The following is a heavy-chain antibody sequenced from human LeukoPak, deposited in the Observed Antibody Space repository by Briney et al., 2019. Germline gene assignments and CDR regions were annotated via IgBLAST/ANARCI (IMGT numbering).Heavy chain of an antibody. D-gene: IGHD3-9*01. CDR1: AVTFSSYA. CDR3: ARDSSGRDIGRFDY. Sequence: GGSLRLSCAAAAVTFSSYAIHWFRQPPAKGREWGAVISYDGSNKYYADSVKGRFTISRDNSKNTLYLQMNSLRAEDTAVYYCARDSSGRDIGRFDYWGQGALVTVSS. CDR2: ISYDGSNK. J-gene: IGHJ4*02. V-gene: IGHV3-30*04.